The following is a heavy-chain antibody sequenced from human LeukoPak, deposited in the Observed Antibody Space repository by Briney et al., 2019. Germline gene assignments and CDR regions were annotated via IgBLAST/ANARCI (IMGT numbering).Heavy chain of an antibody. Sequence: GGSLRLSCAASGFTFSSYGMSWVRQAPGKGLEWVSVIYSGGSTYYADSVKGRFTISRDNSKNTLYLQMNSLRAEDTAVYYCARDSPNYYYGSGSYYPYWGQGTLVTVSS. CDR3: ARDSPNYYYGSGSYYPY. CDR1: GFTFSSYG. V-gene: IGHV3-66*01. D-gene: IGHD3-10*01. CDR2: IYSGGST. J-gene: IGHJ4*02.